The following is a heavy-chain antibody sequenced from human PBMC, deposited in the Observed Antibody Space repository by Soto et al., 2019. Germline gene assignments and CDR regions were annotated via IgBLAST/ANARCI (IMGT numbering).Heavy chain of an antibody. D-gene: IGHD4-17*01. Sequence: QVQLQESGPGLLKPSQTLSLTCTVSGGSISSGGYYWSWIRQHPGKGLKWIGYTYYSGSTYYNPSLKSPVTISVDTSTNQFSLTLSSVTAADTAVYYCARGVYGEYGGSFYFDYWGQGTLVTVSS. CDR2: TYYSGST. CDR3: ARGVYGEYGGSFYFDY. J-gene: IGHJ4*02. CDR1: GGSISSGGYY. V-gene: IGHV4-31*01.